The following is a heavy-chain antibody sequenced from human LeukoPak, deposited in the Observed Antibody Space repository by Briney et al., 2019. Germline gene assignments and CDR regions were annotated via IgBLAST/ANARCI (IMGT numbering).Heavy chain of an antibody. Sequence: PSETLSLTCTVSGGSISYYYWTWIRQPAGKGLEWIGRIHSSGSTNYNPSLKSRVTMSVDTSRNQFSLRLSSVTAADTAVYYCAGGPHGSSGWYDYWGQGILVTVSS. CDR2: IHSSGST. V-gene: IGHV4-4*07. D-gene: IGHD6-19*01. CDR3: AGGPHGSSGWYDY. CDR1: GGSISYYY. J-gene: IGHJ4*02.